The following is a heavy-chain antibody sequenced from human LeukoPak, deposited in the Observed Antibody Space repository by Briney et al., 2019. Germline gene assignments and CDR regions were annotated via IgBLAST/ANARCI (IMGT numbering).Heavy chain of an antibody. Sequence: PSETLSLTRAVYGGSFSGYYWSWIRQPPGKGLEWIGEINHSGSTNYNPSLKSRVTISVDTSKNQFSLKLSSVTAADTAVYYCARDLGGGYSGYDYRRYYFDYWGQGSLVTVSS. CDR3: ARDLGGGYSGYDYRRYYFDY. CDR2: INHSGST. CDR1: GGSFSGYY. D-gene: IGHD5-12*01. V-gene: IGHV4-34*01. J-gene: IGHJ4*02.